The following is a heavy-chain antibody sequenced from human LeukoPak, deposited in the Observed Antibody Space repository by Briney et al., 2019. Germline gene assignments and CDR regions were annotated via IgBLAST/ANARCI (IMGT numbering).Heavy chain of an antibody. D-gene: IGHD3-10*01. Sequence: KPGGSLRLSCAASGFTFSNAWMSWVRQAPGKGLEWVGRIKSKTDGGTTDYAAPVKGRFTISRDDSKNTLYLQMNSLKTEDTAVYYCTTARITMVLGGKRDYWGQGTLVTVSS. CDR2: IKSKTDGGTT. CDR1: GFTFSNAW. J-gene: IGHJ4*02. CDR3: TTARITMVLGGKRDY. V-gene: IGHV3-15*01.